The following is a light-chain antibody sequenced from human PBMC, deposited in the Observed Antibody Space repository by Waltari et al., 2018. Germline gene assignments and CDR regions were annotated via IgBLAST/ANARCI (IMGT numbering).Light chain of an antibody. V-gene: IGKV3-11*01. Sequence: EIVLTQSPATLSLSPGERATLSCRASESIDRYLGWYQQKPGQAPRLLIYDASNRATGIPARISGSESGTDFTLTISSLEPEDYALYYCQQRSVWPLTFGGGTKVEI. CDR1: ESIDRY. CDR2: DAS. J-gene: IGKJ4*01. CDR3: QQRSVWPLT.